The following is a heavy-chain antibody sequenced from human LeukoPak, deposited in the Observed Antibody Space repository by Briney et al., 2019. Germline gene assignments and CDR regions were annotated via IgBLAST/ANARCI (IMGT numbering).Heavy chain of an antibody. CDR1: GGTFSSYA. Sequence: GSSVEVSCKASGGTFSSYAISWVRQAPGQGLEWMGGIIPIFGTANYAQKFQGRVTITTDESTSTAYMELSSLRSEDTAVYYCARGPRLYYYYYMDVWGKGTTVTVSS. V-gene: IGHV1-69*05. J-gene: IGHJ6*03. CDR2: IIPIFGTA. CDR3: ARGPRLYYYYYMDV.